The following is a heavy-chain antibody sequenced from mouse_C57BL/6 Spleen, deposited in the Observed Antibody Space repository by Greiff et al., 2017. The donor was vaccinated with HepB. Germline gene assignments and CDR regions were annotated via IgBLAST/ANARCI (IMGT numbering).Heavy chain of an antibody. CDR2: ISNGGGST. D-gene: IGHD2-10*01. CDR3: ARRGSYYYYFDY. CDR1: GFTFSDYY. J-gene: IGHJ2*01. Sequence: EVKVVESGGGLVQPGGSLKLSCAASGFTFSDYYMYWVRQTPEKRLEWVAYISNGGGSTYYPDTVKGRFTISRDNAKNTLYLQMSRLKSEDTAMYYCARRGSYYYYFDYWGQGTTLTVSS. V-gene: IGHV5-12*01.